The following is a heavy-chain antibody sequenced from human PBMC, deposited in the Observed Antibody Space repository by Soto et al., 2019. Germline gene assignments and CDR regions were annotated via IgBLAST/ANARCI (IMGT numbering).Heavy chain of an antibody. Sequence: SETLSLTCAVYGGSFSGYYWSWIRQPPGKGLEWIGEINHSGSTNYNPSLKSRVTISVDTSKNQFSLKLSSVTAADTAVYYCARGEDTAHYYGMDVWGQGTTVTVSS. V-gene: IGHV4-34*01. CDR3: ARGEDTAHYYGMDV. D-gene: IGHD5-18*01. CDR2: INHSGST. CDR1: GGSFSGYY. J-gene: IGHJ6*02.